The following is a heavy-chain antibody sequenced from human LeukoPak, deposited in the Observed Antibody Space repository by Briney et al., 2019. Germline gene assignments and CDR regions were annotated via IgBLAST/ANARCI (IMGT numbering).Heavy chain of an antibody. V-gene: IGHV3-33*01. CDR2: IRYDGSNK. J-gene: IGHJ4*02. Sequence: GRSLRLSCAASGFTFSRNGMHWVRQAPGKGLEWVAVIRYDGSNKYYADSVKGRFTISRDNSKNTLYLQMNSLRAEDTAVYYCARVPSSGSYPNFFDYWGQGTLVTVSS. CDR1: GFTFSRNG. CDR3: ARVPSSGSYPNFFDY. D-gene: IGHD1-26*01.